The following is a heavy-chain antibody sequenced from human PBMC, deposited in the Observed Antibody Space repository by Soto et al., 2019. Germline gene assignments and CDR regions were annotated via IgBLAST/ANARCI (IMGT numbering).Heavy chain of an antibody. Sequence: QVQLQESGPGLVKPSGTLSVTCAVSGGSISSSNWWNWVRQPPGKGLEWIGESYHSGSTNYNPSLRSRVTISLDKSKNQFSVRVKSVTAADTAEYYCARAWPSVDSYGSGVMDVWGQGTTVTVSS. CDR2: SYHSGST. CDR3: ARAWPSVDSYGSGVMDV. J-gene: IGHJ6*02. V-gene: IGHV4-4*02. CDR1: GGSISSSNW. D-gene: IGHD5-18*01.